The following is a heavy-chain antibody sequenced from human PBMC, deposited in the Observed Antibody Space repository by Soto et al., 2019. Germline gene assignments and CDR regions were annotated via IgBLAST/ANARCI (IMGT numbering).Heavy chain of an antibody. V-gene: IGHV1-69*13. J-gene: IGHJ4*02. Sequence: SVKVSCKASGGTFSSYAISWVRQAPGQGLEWMGGIIPIFGTANYAQKFQGRVTITADESTSTAYMELSSLRPEDTAVYYCARIKYCSGGSCKMYFDYWGQGTLVTVSS. CDR1: GGTFSSYA. D-gene: IGHD2-15*01. CDR3: ARIKYCSGGSCKMYFDY. CDR2: IIPIFGTA.